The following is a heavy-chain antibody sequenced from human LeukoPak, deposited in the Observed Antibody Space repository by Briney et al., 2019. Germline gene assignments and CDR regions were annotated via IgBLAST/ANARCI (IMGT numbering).Heavy chain of an antibody. CDR3: TRHGDSGSYEY. D-gene: IGHD1-26*01. Sequence: GGSLRLSCAAPGFTFSGSARHGVRQASGKGLGWVGRIRSKANSYATAYAASVKGRFTISRDDSKNTAYLQMNSLKTEDTAVYYCTRHGDSGSYEYWGQGTLVTVSS. J-gene: IGHJ4*02. CDR1: GFTFSGSA. V-gene: IGHV3-73*01. CDR2: IRSKANSYAT.